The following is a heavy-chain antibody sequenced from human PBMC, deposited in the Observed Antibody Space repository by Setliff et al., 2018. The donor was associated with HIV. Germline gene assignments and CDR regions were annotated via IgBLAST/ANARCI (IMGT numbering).Heavy chain of an antibody. V-gene: IGHV4-31*03. D-gene: IGHD7-27*01. Sequence: SETLSLTCTVSGGSISSGGYYWSWIRQHPGKGLEWIGYIYYSGSTYYNPSLKSRVTISVDTSKNQFSLKLSSVTAADTAVYYCARAPTGELDFWGQGTLVTVSS. CDR1: GGSISSGGYY. CDR2: IYYSGST. J-gene: IGHJ4*02. CDR3: ARAPTGELDF.